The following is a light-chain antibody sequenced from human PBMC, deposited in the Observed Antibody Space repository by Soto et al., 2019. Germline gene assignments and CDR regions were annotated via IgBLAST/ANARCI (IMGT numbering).Light chain of an antibody. CDR3: SSFTTITTRV. Sequence: QSALTQPASVSGSPGQSITISCTGTSSDVGAYNYVSWYQQHPGRAPKLLIYEVYYRPSGVSNRLSGSKSGNTAYLTISGLQAEDEADYYCSSFTTITTRVPGGGPKLAVL. CDR1: SSDVGAYNY. CDR2: EVY. J-gene: IGLJ3*02. V-gene: IGLV2-14*01.